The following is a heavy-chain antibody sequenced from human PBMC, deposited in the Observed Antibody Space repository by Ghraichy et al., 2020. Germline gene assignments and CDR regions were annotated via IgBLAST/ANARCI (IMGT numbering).Heavy chain of an antibody. CDR2: INHSGST. Sequence: ETLSLTCAVYGGSFSGYYWSWIHQPPGKGLEWIGEINHSGSTNYNPSLKSRVTISVDTSKNQFSLKLSSVTAADTALYYCARALKRWLQFGAFDIWGQGTMVTVSS. V-gene: IGHV4-34*01. CDR1: GGSFSGYY. D-gene: IGHD5-24*01. CDR3: ARALKRWLQFGAFDI. J-gene: IGHJ3*02.